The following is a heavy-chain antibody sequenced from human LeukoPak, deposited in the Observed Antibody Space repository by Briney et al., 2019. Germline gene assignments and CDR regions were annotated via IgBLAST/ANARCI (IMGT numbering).Heavy chain of an antibody. V-gene: IGHV3-48*03. CDR2: ISRSGSTI. J-gene: IGHJ4*02. Sequence: GGSLRLSCAASGFTFSSYAMNWVRQAPGKGLEWVSYISRSGSTIYYADSVKGRFTISRDNAKNSLYLQMNSLRAEDTAVYYCARGLHGWYFDYWGQGTLVTVSS. CDR3: ARGLHGWYFDY. CDR1: GFTFSSYA. D-gene: IGHD6-19*01.